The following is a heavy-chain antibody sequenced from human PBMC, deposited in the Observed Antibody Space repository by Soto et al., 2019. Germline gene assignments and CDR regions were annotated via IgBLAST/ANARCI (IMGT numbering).Heavy chain of an antibody. J-gene: IGHJ4*02. CDR3: ASSRITIFGVVIISYFDY. Sequence: SVKVSCKASGVTFSSYAISWVRQAPGQGLEWMGGIIPIFGTANYAQKFQGRVTITADKSTSTAYMELSSLRSEDTAVYYCASSRITIFGVVIISYFDYWGQGTLVTVSS. V-gene: IGHV1-69*06. CDR2: IIPIFGTA. CDR1: GVTFSSYA. D-gene: IGHD3-3*01.